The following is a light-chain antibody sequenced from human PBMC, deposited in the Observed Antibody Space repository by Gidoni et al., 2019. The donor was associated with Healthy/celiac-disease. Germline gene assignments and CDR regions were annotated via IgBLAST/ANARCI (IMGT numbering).Light chain of an antibody. Sequence: IVLTQSPATLSLSLRERATLSCKSSQSVRSYLAWYKQKPSQAPRLLIYDASNRATGIPAMFSGSGYWRDFTLTISSLEPEDFAGYYCQQRSNWRGLTFGGGTKVEIK. CDR1: QSVRSY. CDR3: QQRSNWRGLT. CDR2: DAS. V-gene: IGKV3-11*02. J-gene: IGKJ4*01.